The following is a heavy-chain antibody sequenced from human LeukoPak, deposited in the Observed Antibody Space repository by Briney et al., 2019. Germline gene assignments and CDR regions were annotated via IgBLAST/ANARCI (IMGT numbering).Heavy chain of an antibody. CDR3: ARDCSSTSCYGTFDY. Sequence: PSETLSLTCTVSGGSISSSSYYWGWIRQPPGKGLEWIGSIHYSGSTYYNPSLKSRATISVDTSKNQFSLKLSSVTAADTAVYYCARDCSSTSCYGTFDYWGQGTLVTVSS. CDR1: GGSISSSSYY. D-gene: IGHD2-2*01. V-gene: IGHV4-39*07. CDR2: IHYSGST. J-gene: IGHJ4*02.